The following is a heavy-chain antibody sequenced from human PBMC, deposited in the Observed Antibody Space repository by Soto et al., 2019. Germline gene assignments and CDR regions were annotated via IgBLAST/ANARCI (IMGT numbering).Heavy chain of an antibody. CDR1: GGSFRGYY. V-gene: IGHV4-34*01. CDR2: INHGGST. Sequence: QVQLQQWGAGLLKPSETLSLTCAVYGGSFRGYYWRWIRQPPGKGLEWVGEINHGGSTNYNPSLKSRVSMSVDPSRNQFALKLRAVTAGDTAVDYCGGDMHDGDYGAAHYWGQGTLVTVSS. CDR3: GGDMHDGDYGAAHY. D-gene: IGHD4-17*01. J-gene: IGHJ4*02.